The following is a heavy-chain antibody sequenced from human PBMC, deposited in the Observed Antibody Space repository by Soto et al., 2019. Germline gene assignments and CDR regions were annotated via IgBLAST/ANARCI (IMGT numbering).Heavy chain of an antibody. Sequence: SETLSLTCTVSGVPIRSYFWSWIRQPPGKGLDWIGSTYYTADTKYSPSLRSRVTISVDTSKNQFSLKLSSVTAADTAVYYCARGQDYYESSGYYFDYWGQGTLVTVSS. CDR3: ARGQDYYESSGYYFDY. CDR1: GVPIRSYF. V-gene: IGHV4-59*12. D-gene: IGHD3-22*01. J-gene: IGHJ4*02. CDR2: TYYTADT.